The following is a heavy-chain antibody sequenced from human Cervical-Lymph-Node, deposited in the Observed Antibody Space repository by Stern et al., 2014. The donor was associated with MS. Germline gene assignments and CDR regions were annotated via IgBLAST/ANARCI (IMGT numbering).Heavy chain of an antibody. J-gene: IGHJ4*02. CDR1: GGPFSTNG. D-gene: IGHD4-23*01. CDR2: IVPVFGRS. Sequence: VQLVESGAEVKKPGSSVKVSCKASGGPFSTNGISWVRQAPGQGHEWIGAIVPVFGRSNYAQKFQGRVTITADEVTTTAYLELSSLRSDDTAIYYCAREHHGGNFASWGQGTLVTVSS. V-gene: IGHV1-69*01. CDR3: AREHHGGNFAS.